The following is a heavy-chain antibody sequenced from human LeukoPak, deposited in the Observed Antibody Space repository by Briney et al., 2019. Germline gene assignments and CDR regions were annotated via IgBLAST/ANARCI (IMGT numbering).Heavy chain of an antibody. V-gene: IGHV3-11*05. CDR3: ARGGEYYFDY. J-gene: IGHJ4*02. CDR1: EFTFSDYY. Sequence: GGSLRLSCAASEFTFSDYYMNWIRQAPGKGLEWLSYISGSRSHTNYADSVKGRFTISRDNAKNSLYLQMNSLRAEDSAVYYCARGGEYYFDYWGQGTLVTVSS. D-gene: IGHD3-10*01. CDR2: ISGSRSHT.